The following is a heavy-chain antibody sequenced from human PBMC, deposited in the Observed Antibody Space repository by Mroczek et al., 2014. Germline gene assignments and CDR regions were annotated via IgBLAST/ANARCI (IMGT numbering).Heavy chain of an antibody. CDR1: GYTFTSYG. J-gene: IGHJ5*02. Sequence: QVQLVESGAEVKKPGASVKVSCKASGYTFTSYGISWVRQAPGQGLEWMGWISAYNGNTNYAQKLQGRVTMTTDTSTSTAYMELRSLRSDDTAVYYCARAGGPYCSSTSCYLSWFDPWGPGNPWSP. D-gene: IGHD2-2*01. V-gene: IGHV1-18*01. CDR2: ISAYNGNT. CDR3: ARAGGPYCSSTSCYLSWFDP.